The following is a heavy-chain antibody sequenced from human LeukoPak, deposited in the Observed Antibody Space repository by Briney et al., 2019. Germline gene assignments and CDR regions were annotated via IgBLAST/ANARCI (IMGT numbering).Heavy chain of an antibody. CDR2: IYHSGSVST. V-gene: IGHV4-30-2*01. CDR1: GGSISSGGHS. D-gene: IGHD3-3*01. Sequence: PSQTLSLTCTVSGGSISSGGHSWSWIRQPPGKGLEWIVYIYHSGSVSTYYNPSLKSRVTISIEKYKNKLSLKLNSVTAADTAVYYCARINDFWSGPTLDVWGQGTTVTVSS. CDR3: ARINDFWSGPTLDV. J-gene: IGHJ6*02.